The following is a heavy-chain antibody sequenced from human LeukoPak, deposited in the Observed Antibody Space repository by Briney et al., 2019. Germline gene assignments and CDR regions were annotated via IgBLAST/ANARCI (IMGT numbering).Heavy chain of an antibody. CDR3: AREDASLIDY. CDR2: ISDSGSTI. V-gene: IGHV3-48*04. Sequence: GGSLRLSCAASGFTFRGYSMNWVRQAPGKGLEWVSYISDSGSTIYYADSVKGRFTISRDNAKNSLYLQMNSLRAEDTAVYYCAREDASLIDYWGQGTLVTVSS. J-gene: IGHJ4*02. CDR1: GFTFRGYS.